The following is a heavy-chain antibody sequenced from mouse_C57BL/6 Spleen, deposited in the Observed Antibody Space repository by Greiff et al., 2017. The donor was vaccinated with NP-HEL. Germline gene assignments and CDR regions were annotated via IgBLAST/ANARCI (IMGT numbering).Heavy chain of an antibody. V-gene: IGHV1-52*01. CDR2: IDPSDSET. D-gene: IGHD1-1*01. J-gene: IGHJ3*01. Sequence: QVQLQQPGAELVRPGSSVKLSCKASGYTFTSYWMHWVKQRPIQGLEWIGNIDPSDSETHYNQKFKDKATLTVDKSSSTAYMQLSSLTSVDSAVYYCARDYGSSFTFAWFAYWGQGTLVTVSA. CDR1: GYTFTSYW. CDR3: ARDYGSSFTFAWFAY.